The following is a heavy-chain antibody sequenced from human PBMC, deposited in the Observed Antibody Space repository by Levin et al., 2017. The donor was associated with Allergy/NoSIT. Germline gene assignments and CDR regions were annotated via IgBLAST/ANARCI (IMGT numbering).Heavy chain of an antibody. CDR1: GFTFSSYE. V-gene: IGHV3-48*03. J-gene: IGHJ4*02. D-gene: IGHD3-3*01. CDR3: ARQLGNFWSGYNYFDY. CDR2: ISSSGSTI. Sequence: GGSLRLSCAASGFTFSSYEMNWVRQAPGKGLEWVSYISSSGSTIYYADSVKGRFTISRDNAKNLLYLQMNSLRAEDTAVYYCARQLGNFWSGYNYFDYWGQGTLVTVSS.